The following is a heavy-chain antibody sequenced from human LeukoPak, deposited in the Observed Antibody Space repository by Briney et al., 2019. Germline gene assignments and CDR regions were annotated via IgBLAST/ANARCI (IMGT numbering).Heavy chain of an antibody. CDR2: ISAYNGNT. V-gene: IGHV1-18*01. CDR3: AGGIAVAGTGFDY. J-gene: IGHJ4*02. Sequence: ASVKVSCKASGYTFTSYGISWVRQAPGQGLEWVGWISAYNGNTNYAQELQGRVTMTTDTSTSTAYMELRSLRADDTAVYHCAGGIAVAGTGFDYWGQGTLVTVSS. D-gene: IGHD6-19*01. CDR1: GYTFTSYG.